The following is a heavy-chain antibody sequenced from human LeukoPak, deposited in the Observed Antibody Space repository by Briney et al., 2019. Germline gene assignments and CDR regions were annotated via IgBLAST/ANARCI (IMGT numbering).Heavy chain of an antibody. CDR1: GYTFTGYY. CDR2: INPNSGGT. J-gene: IGHJ4*02. D-gene: IGHD6-19*01. Sequence: GASVKVSCKASGYTFTGYYMHWVRQAPGQGLEWMGWINPNSGGTNYAQKFQGWVTMTRDTSISTAYMELSRLRSDDTAVYYWARGTGYSSGWLGYWGQGTLVTVSS. CDR3: ARGTGYSSGWLGY. V-gene: IGHV1-2*04.